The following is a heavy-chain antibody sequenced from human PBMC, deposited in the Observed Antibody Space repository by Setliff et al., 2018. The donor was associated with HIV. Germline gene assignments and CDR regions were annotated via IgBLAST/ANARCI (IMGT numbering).Heavy chain of an antibody. J-gene: IGHJ4*02. CDR3: ASRDTSRYFDDY. D-gene: IGHD3-22*01. CDR1: GGSISSGGHY. CDR2: IHYSGST. Sequence: SETLSLTCTVSGGSISSGGHYWSWIRQSPGKGLEWIGYIHYSGSTYFNPSLKSRVSISTDTSKNQFSLKLTSVTAADTAVYYCASRDTSRYFDDYWGQGTLVTVSS. V-gene: IGHV4-30-4*08.